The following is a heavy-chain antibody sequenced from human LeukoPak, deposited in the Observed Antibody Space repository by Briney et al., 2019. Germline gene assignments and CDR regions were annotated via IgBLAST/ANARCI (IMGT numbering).Heavy chain of an antibody. V-gene: IGHV4-59*01. D-gene: IGHD4-17*01. Sequence: TPSETLSLTRTVSGGSISYYYWNWIRQPPGKGLGWIGYIYYSGSTNYNPSLKSRVTISVDTSKNQFSLKLSSVTAADTAVYYCARGMTTFDYWGQGTLVTVSS. CDR2: IYYSGST. J-gene: IGHJ4*02. CDR1: GGSISYYY. CDR3: ARGMTTFDY.